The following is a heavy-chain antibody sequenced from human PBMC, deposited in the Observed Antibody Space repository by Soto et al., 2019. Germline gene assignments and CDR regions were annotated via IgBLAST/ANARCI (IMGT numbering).Heavy chain of an antibody. D-gene: IGHD2-21*02. Sequence: LSLTCAVAGGSISSRNWWSWVRQPPGKGLDWVSGISPSGDTTYYADSVKGRFTISRDNSKTVLYLQMNSLRAEDTAVYYCAFKGTANPFYWGQGTLVTASS. CDR1: GGSISSR. CDR2: ISPSGDTT. J-gene: IGHJ4*02. V-gene: IGHV3-23*01. CDR3: AFKGTANPFY.